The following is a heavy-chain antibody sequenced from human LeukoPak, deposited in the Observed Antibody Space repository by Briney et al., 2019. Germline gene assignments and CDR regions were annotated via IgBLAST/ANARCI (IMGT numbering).Heavy chain of an antibody. CDR2: IYYTGST. V-gene: IGHV4-39*01. CDR1: GGSFSGYY. Sequence: SETLSLTCAVYGGSFSGYYWGWIRQPPGKGLEWIGSIYYTGSTFYNPSLKSRVTISADTSKNQLSLKLSSVTAADTAVYYCARHPGSHCSTATCYTGGVFDYWGQGTLVTVSS. CDR3: ARHPGSHCSTATCYTGGVFDY. D-gene: IGHD2-2*01. J-gene: IGHJ4*02.